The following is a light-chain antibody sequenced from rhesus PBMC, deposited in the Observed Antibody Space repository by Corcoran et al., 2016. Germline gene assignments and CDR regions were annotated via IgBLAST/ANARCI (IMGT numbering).Light chain of an antibody. V-gene: IGKV1-22*01. CDR3: LQYSSSPYS. CDR1: QSISSW. J-gene: IGKJ2*01. CDR2: KAS. Sequence: DIQMTQSPSSLSASVGDTVTITCRASQSISSWLDWYQQKPGKAPKLLNYKASSLQSGVPSRFSGSGSGTDFTLTISRLQPEDFSTYYCLQYSSSPYSFGQGTKVQVK.